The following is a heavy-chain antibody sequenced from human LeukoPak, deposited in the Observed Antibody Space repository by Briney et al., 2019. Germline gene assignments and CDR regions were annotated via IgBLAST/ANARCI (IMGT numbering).Heavy chain of an antibody. J-gene: IGHJ6*03. CDR1: GFTFDDYA. Sequence: GGSLRLSCAASGFTFDDYAMHWVRQAPGKGLEWVSGISWNSGSIGYADSVKGRFTISRDNAKNSMYLQMNSLRAEDTAVYYCARVVTVAWSERRPGYYYMDVWGKGTTVTVSS. CDR3: ARVVTVAWSERRPGYYYMDV. CDR2: ISWNSGSI. V-gene: IGHV3-9*01. D-gene: IGHD1-1*01.